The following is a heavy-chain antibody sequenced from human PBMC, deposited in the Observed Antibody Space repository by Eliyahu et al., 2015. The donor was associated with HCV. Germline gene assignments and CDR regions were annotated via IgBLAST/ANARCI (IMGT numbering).Heavy chain of an antibody. J-gene: IGHJ5*02. CDR3: ASGGGGIAVTGTGSWFDP. Sequence: QVQLQESGPGLVXPSETLSXTCTVXGGSIXTYXWSWXQXPPGXGLEWIGYIHYSGSTNYNPSLKSRVTISVDTYKNQFSLNLTSVTAADTAMYYCASGGGGIAVTGTGSWFDPWGQGTLVTVSS. V-gene: IGHV4-59*01. D-gene: IGHD6-19*01. CDR2: IHYSGST. CDR1: GGSIXTYX.